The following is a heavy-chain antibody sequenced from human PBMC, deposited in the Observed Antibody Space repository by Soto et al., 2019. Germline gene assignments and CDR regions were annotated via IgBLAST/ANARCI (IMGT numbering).Heavy chain of an antibody. CDR2: TRNKANGYNT. CDR3: VRTSHYGSGSWNFDF. V-gene: IGHV3-72*01. CDR1: GFPLSDHY. Sequence: GGSLRLSCAASGFPLSDHYMDWVRQAPGRGLEWVGRTRNKANGYNTEYAAAVKGRFIVSSDDSLNSLYLQMNSLKTEDTAVYYCVRTSHYGSGSWNFDFWGQGTLVTVSS. J-gene: IGHJ4*02. D-gene: IGHD3-10*01.